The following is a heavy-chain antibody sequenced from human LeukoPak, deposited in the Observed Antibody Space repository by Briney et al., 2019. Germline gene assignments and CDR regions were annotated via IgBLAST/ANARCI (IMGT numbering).Heavy chain of an antibody. D-gene: IGHD2-21*01. J-gene: IGHJ6*03. Sequence: SETLSLTCAVYGGSFSSYYWSWIRQPAGKGLEWIGRIYTSGSTNYNPSLKSRVTMSVDTSKNQFSLKLSSVTAADTAVYYCARIPDYYYYYMDVWGKGTTVTVSS. V-gene: IGHV4-59*10. CDR1: GGSFSSYY. CDR2: IYTSGST. CDR3: ARIPDYYYYYMDV.